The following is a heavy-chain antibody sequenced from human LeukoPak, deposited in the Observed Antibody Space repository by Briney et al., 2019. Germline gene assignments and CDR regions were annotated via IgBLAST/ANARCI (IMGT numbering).Heavy chain of an antibody. CDR3: ARDGNWYSSSWFDY. D-gene: IGHD6-13*01. J-gene: IGHJ4*02. Sequence: SETLSHTCAVYGGSFSGYYWGWIRQPPGKGLEWIGEINHSGSTNYNPSLKSRVTISVDTSKNQFSLKLSSVTAADTAVYYCARDGNWYSSSWFDYWGQGTLVTVSS. CDR2: INHSGST. CDR1: GGSFSGYY. V-gene: IGHV4-34*01.